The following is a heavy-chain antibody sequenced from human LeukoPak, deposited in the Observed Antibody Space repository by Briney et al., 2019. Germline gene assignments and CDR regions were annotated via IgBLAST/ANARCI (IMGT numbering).Heavy chain of an antibody. CDR3: ARDVNYYDSSGYYWEFDY. V-gene: IGHV1-18*01. D-gene: IGHD3-22*01. J-gene: IGHJ4*02. CDR1: GYTFTSYG. Sequence: EASVKVSCKASGYTFTSYGTSWVRQAPGQGLEWMGWISAYNGNTNYAQKLQGRVTMTTDTSTGTAYMELRSLRSDDTAVYYCARDVNYYDSSGYYWEFDYWGQGTLVTVSS. CDR2: ISAYNGNT.